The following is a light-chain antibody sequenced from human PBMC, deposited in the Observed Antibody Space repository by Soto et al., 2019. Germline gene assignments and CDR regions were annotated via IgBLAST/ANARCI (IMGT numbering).Light chain of an antibody. Sequence: QSVLTQPPSLSGTPGQRVTISCSGSSSNIAGNTVHWYQHLPGTAPKLLIYINDQRPSGVPGRFSASTSGTSASLAISGLQSDDEADYYCATWDDDLNADVFGGGTQLTVL. CDR1: SSNIAGNT. CDR2: IND. CDR3: ATWDDDLNADV. J-gene: IGLJ7*01. V-gene: IGLV1-44*01.